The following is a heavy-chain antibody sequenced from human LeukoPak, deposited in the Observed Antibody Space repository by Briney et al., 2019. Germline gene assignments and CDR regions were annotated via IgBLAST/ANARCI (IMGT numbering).Heavy chain of an antibody. J-gene: IGHJ3*02. CDR1: GFTFGDYA. CDR3: AKDILDI. CDR2: MKSRTYGGTT. V-gene: IGHV3-49*04. Sequence: GGSLRLSCTASGFTFGDYAISWVRQAPGKGLEWVGFMKSRTYGGTTEYAASVKGRFTISRDDSKSIAYLQMNSLKTEDTAVYYCAKDILDIWGQGTLVTVSS.